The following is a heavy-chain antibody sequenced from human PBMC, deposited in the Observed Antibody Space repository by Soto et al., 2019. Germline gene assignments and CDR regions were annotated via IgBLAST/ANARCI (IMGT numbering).Heavy chain of an antibody. D-gene: IGHD1-20*01. CDR1: GDAISNYY. Sequence: SETLSLPCSVSGDAISNYYWSWTRQTPGKGLEWIGCVHDSGSTDYNPSLKGRVTMSLHTSKSQFSLNLSSVTAADSATYYCARGTRALITSFFAYWGQGIPVTVSS. CDR3: ARGTRALITSFFAY. CDR2: VHDSGST. J-gene: IGHJ4*02. V-gene: IGHV4-59*01.